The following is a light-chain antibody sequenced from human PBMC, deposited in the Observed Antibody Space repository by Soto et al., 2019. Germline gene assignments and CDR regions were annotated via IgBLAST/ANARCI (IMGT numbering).Light chain of an antibody. V-gene: IGKV1-5*01. CDR2: DAS. J-gene: IGKJ2*01. CDR1: QSISSW. Sequence: DIQMTQSPSTLSASVGDRVTITCRASQSISSWLAWYQQKPGKAPKLLIYDASSLESGVTSRFSGSGSGTEFTLTISSLQPDDFATYYCQQYNSYSPEYTFGQGTKLEIK. CDR3: QQYNSYSPEYT.